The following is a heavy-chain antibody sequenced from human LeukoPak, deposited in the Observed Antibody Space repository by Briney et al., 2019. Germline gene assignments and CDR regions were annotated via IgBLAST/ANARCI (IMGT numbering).Heavy chain of an antibody. J-gene: IGHJ4*02. Sequence: PGGPLRLSCTTSGFTFSAYTMTWVRQAPGKGLEWVSAITGSGGGTSYGDSVKGRFTISRDNSKNTLYLQMNSLRAEDTAVYYCANGPEGLRTFDYWGQGTLVTVSS. V-gene: IGHV3-23*01. CDR2: ITGSGGGT. CDR3: ANGPEGLRTFDY. CDR1: GFTFSAYT. D-gene: IGHD5-12*01.